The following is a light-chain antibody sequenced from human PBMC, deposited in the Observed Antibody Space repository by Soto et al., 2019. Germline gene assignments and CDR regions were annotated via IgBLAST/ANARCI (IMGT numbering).Light chain of an antibody. CDR3: CSYAGSYTLV. CDR2: DVS. V-gene: IGLV2-11*01. CDR1: SNDIGGYNF. Sequence: QSVLTQPRSVSGSPGQSVTISCTGTSNDIGGYNFVSWYQQHPGKAPKVMLYDVSKRPSGVPDRFSGSKSGNTASLTISGLQADDEADYYCCSYAGSYTLVFGAGTKLTVL. J-gene: IGLJ2*01.